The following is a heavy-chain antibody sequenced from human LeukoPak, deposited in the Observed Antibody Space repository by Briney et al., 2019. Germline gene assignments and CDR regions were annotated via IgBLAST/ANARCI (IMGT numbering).Heavy chain of an antibody. CDR3: ARDRSNSSPDCFDI. Sequence: GASVKVSCKASGGTLSSYTVNWVRQAPGQGLEWLGRIIPILGIVDYAQKFQGRVTITTDESTSTVYMELSSLRSEDTAVYYCARDRSNSSPDCFDIWGQGTLVIVSS. CDR1: GGTLSSYT. D-gene: IGHD6-6*01. J-gene: IGHJ3*02. V-gene: IGHV1-69*16. CDR2: IIPILGIV.